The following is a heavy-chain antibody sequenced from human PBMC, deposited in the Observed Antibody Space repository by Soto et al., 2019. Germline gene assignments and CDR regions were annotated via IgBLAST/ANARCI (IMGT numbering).Heavy chain of an antibody. CDR2: VSGGSGTT. Sequence: EVQLLESGGGLVQPGGSLRLSCTASGFSLSTYGVTWVRQAPGKGLEWVSGVSGGSGTTHYADSVKGRFTITTDNSENTAYLQMNSRRVEDTAVSYCAKWNGYGDHWGQGTLVNVS. CDR3: AKWNGYGDH. V-gene: IGHV3-23*01. CDR1: GFSLSTYG. D-gene: IGHD1-1*01. J-gene: IGHJ4*02.